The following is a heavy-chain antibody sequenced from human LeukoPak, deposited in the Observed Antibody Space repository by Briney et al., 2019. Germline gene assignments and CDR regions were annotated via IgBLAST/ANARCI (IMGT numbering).Heavy chain of an antibody. CDR1: GFTFSSYG. V-gene: IGHV3-30*02. Sequence: GGSLRLSCAASGFTFSSYGMHWVRQAPGKGLEWVAFIRYDGSNKYYADSVKGRFTISRDNSKNTLYLQMNSLRAEDTAVYYCAKDGAAVGLGVYFDYWGQGTLVTVSS. J-gene: IGHJ4*02. D-gene: IGHD6-13*01. CDR3: AKDGAAVGLGVYFDY. CDR2: IRYDGSNK.